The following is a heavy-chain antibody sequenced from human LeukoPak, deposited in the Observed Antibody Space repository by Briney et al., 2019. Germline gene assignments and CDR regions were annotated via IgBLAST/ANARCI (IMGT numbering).Heavy chain of an antibody. CDR2: ISAYNGNT. D-gene: IGHD6-19*01. CDR3: ARDLGEQWLVPYDAFDI. Sequence: ASVKVSCKASGYTFTSYGISWVRQAPGQGLEWMGWISAYNGNTNYAQKLQGRVTMTTDTSTSTAYMELRSLRSDDTAVYYCARDLGEQWLVPYDAFDIWGQGTMVTVSS. CDR1: GYTFTSYG. V-gene: IGHV1-18*01. J-gene: IGHJ3*02.